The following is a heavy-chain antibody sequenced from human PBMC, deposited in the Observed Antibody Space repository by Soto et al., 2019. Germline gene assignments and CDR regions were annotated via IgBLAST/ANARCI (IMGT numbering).Heavy chain of an antibody. Sequence: GGSLTLSCAASGFTFSDAWMSWLRQAPGKGLYWVGRIKSKRDVGTTEYAAPVRGRFTISRDDSKNTLYLQMNSLKTEDTAVYYCTTDLWRIAVVVGSTGYFNPWGQGT. J-gene: IGHJ5*02. CDR3: TTDLWRIAVVVGSTGYFNP. CDR1: GFTFSDAW. D-gene: IGHD2-15*01. CDR2: IKSKRDVGTT. V-gene: IGHV3-15*01.